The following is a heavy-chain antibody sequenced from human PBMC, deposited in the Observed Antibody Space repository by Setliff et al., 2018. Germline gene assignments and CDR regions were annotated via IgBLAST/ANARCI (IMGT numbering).Heavy chain of an antibody. J-gene: IGHJ6*03. V-gene: IGHV4-39*07. CDR1: YGSIYSGSSYY. CDR3: ARDTLLRGSRRSMDV. D-gene: IGHD3-10*01. Sequence: SETLSLTCSVSYGSIYSGSSYYWGWIRQPPGKGLEWIGHIYHSGSTYYNPSLKSRVTISVDTSKNQFSLRLISVTAADTAVYYCARDTLLRGSRRSMDVWGEGTTVTVSS. CDR2: IYHSGST.